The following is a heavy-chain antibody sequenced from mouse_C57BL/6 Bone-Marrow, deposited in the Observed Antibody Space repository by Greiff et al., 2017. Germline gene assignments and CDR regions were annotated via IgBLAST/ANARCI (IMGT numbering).Heavy chain of an antibody. CDR3: ARYDFGWFAY. CDR2: IYPRSGNT. CDR1: GYNFTSYG. J-gene: IGHJ3*01. Sequence: QVQLQQSGAELARPGASVKLSCKASGYNFTSYGISWVKQRTGQGLEWIGEIYPRSGNTYYNEKFKGKATLTADKSSSTADMGLRSLTSDDSAVYFCARYDFGWFAYWGQGTLVTVSA. V-gene: IGHV1-81*01. D-gene: IGHD2-4*01.